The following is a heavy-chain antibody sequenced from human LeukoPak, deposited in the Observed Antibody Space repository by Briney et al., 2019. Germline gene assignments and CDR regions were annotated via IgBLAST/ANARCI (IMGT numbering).Heavy chain of an antibody. V-gene: IGHV4-61*01. CDR1: GGSVSSGSYY. Sequence: SETLSLTCTVSGGSVSSGSYYWSWIRQPPGKGLEWIGYIYYSGSTNYNPSLKSRVTISVDTSKNQFSLKLSSVTAADTAVYYCARGGWELLAWDQGTLVTVSS. CDR2: IYYSGST. CDR3: ARGGWELLA. D-gene: IGHD1-26*01. J-gene: IGHJ4*02.